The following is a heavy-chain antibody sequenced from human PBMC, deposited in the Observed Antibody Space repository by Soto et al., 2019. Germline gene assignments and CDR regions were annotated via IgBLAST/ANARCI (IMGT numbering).Heavy chain of an antibody. V-gene: IGHV3-23*01. CDR2: IGAGSAGT. J-gene: IGHJ5*02. D-gene: IGHD3-16*01. CDR1: GFSFPSFA. CDR3: AAPRVWVARTRYFDP. Sequence: GGSLRLSCAASGFSFPSFAMSWVRQAPGKGLEWVSAIGAGSAGTHYADSVKGRFTISRDDSKNTLYLEMDSLRADDTAVYYCAAPRVWVARTRYFDPWGQGTPVTVSS.